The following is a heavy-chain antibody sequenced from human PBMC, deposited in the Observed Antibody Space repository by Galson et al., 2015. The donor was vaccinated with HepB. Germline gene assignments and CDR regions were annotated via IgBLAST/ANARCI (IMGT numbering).Heavy chain of an antibody. Sequence: SLRLSCAASGFTFSTYAMHWVRQAPGKGLEWVALISYDGSNKYYADSVKGRFTISRDKSKNTLYLQMNSLRPEDTALYYCASHIYWGQGTLVTVSS. CDR3: ASHIY. V-gene: IGHV3-30*04. CDR1: GFTFSTYA. CDR2: ISYDGSNK. J-gene: IGHJ4*02.